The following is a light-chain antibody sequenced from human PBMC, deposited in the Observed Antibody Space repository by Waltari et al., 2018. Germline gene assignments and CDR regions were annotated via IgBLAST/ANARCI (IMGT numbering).Light chain of an antibody. Sequence: DIQMTQSPSSLSASVGDRVTITCQATEDITNYLNWYQQKPGKAPKLLIYEASNLETGVPSRFSGSGSGTDFTFAISSLQPEDVATYYCQQYRDLPTFGQGTRLEIK. J-gene: IGKJ5*01. CDR3: QQYRDLPT. CDR2: EAS. CDR1: EDITNY. V-gene: IGKV1-33*01.